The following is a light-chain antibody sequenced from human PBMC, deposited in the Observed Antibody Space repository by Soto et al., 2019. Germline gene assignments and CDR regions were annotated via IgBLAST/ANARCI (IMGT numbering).Light chain of an antibody. V-gene: IGKV2-30*01. CDR1: QSLVSSDGNTY. CDR2: KVS. CDR3: MQGTHWPWT. J-gene: IGKJ1*01. Sequence: DLVLTQSPLSLSVTLGQPASISCRSSQSLVSSDGNTYLNWFQQRPGQSPRRLIFKVSDRDSGVPDRFSGSGSGTDFTLKISRVDAEDVGIYYCMQGTHWPWTFGQGTKAEIK.